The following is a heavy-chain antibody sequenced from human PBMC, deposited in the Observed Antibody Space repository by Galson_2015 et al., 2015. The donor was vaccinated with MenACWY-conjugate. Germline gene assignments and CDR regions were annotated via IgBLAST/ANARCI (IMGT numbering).Heavy chain of an antibody. CDR1: GFTFSSFW. V-gene: IGHV3-74*01. CDR2: INGDGSVT. CDR3: TRVAYCGGDCLT. J-gene: IGHJ5*02. D-gene: IGHD2-21*02. Sequence: SLRLSCAASGFTFSSFWMHWVRHAPGKGLVWVSRINGDGSVTSYADSVKGRFTISRDNAKNTLNLQMNSLRAEDTAVYYCTRVAYCGGDCLTWGQGTLVTVSS.